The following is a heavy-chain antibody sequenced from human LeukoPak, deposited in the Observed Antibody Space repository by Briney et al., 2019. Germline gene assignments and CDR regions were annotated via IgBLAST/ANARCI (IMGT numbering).Heavy chain of an antibody. CDR3: ARDLMDWLGLLGAFDI. CDR2: ISAYNGNT. Sequence: PGGSLRLSCAASGFTFSSYAISWVRQAPGQGLEWMGWISAYNGNTNYAQKLQGRVTMTTDTSTSTAYMELRSLRSDDTAVYYCARDLMDWLGLLGAFDIWGQGTMVTVSP. J-gene: IGHJ3*02. V-gene: IGHV1-18*01. D-gene: IGHD3/OR15-3a*01. CDR1: GFTFSSYA.